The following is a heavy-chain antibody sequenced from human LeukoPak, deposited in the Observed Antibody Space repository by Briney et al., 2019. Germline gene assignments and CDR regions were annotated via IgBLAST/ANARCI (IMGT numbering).Heavy chain of an antibody. CDR1: GFTFSSYA. J-gene: IGHJ4*02. V-gene: IGHV3-30*04. Sequence: GGSLRLSCAASGFTFSSYAMHWVRQAPGKGLVWVAVISYDGSNKYYADSVKGRFTISRDNSKNTLYPQMNSLRAEDTAVYYCARGSYSSGWYVDYWGQGTLVTVSS. D-gene: IGHD6-19*01. CDR2: ISYDGSNK. CDR3: ARGSYSSGWYVDY.